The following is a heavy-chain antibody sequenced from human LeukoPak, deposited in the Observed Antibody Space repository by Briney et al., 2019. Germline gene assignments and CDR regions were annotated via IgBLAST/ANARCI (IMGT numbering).Heavy chain of an antibody. Sequence: GGSLRLSCAASGFTFSSYGMHWVRQAPGKGLEWVAFIRNDGSNKYYADSVKGRFTISRDNSKNTLYLQMNSLRAEDTAVYYCAKDPGSLGYWGQGTLVTVSS. CDR2: IRNDGSNK. CDR1: GFTFSSYG. V-gene: IGHV3-30*02. D-gene: IGHD7-27*01. CDR3: AKDPGSLGY. J-gene: IGHJ4*02.